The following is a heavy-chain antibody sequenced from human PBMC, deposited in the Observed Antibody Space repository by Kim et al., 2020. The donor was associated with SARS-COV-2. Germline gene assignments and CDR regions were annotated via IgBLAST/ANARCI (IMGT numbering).Heavy chain of an antibody. D-gene: IGHD3-10*01. J-gene: IGHJ5*02. CDR3: ARHSAGLDP. CDR2: T. V-gene: IGHV4-39*01. Sequence: TYHSPSLQSRLKVSMDTSQSQFSLQLASVTAADTAIYYCARHSAGLDPWGQGILVTVSS.